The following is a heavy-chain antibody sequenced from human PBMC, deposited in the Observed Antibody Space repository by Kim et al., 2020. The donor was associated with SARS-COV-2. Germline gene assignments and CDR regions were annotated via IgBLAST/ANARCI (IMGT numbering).Heavy chain of an antibody. V-gene: IGHV1-69*13. CDR3: AGAPYYYGSGSYLGRYGMDV. D-gene: IGHD3-10*01. J-gene: IGHJ6*02. CDR2: IIPIFGTV. CDR1: GGTFSSYA. Sequence: SVKVSCKASGGTFSSYAISWVRQAPGQGLEWMGGIIPIFGTVNYAQKFQGRVTITADESTSTVYMELSSLRSEDTAVYYCAGAPYYYGSGSYLGRYGMDVWGQGTTVTVSS.